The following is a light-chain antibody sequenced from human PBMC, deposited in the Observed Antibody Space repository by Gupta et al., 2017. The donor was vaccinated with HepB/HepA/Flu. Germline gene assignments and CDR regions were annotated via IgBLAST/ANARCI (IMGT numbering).Light chain of an antibody. V-gene: IGLV1-47*01. CDR2: RNN. CDR3: ATWDDSLSGYV. CDR1: SSNIGSNY. J-gene: IGLJ1*01. Sequence: QSVLTQPPSASGTPGQRVPIPCSGSSSNIGSNYVYWYQQFPGTAPKLLIYRNNQRPSGVPDRFSGSKSGTSASLAISGLRSDDEADYYCATWDDSLSGYVFGNGTNVTVL.